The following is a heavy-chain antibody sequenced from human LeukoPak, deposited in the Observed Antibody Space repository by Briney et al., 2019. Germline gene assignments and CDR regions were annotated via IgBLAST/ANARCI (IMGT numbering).Heavy chain of an antibody. CDR3: ARATAYLGMDV. J-gene: IGHJ6*02. V-gene: IGHV3-48*03. D-gene: IGHD2-2*01. CDR2: ISSSGSTI. Sequence: GGSLRLSCAASGFTFSSYEMNWVRQAPGKGLEWVSHISSSGSTIYYADSVKGRFTISRDNAKNSLYLQMNSLRAEDTAVYYCARATAYLGMDVWGQGTTVTVSS. CDR1: GFTFSSYE.